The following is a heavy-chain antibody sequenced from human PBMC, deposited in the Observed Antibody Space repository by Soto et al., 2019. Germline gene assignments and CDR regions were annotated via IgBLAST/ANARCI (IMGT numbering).Heavy chain of an antibody. CDR2: ISGSGTTP. V-gene: IGHV3-23*04. J-gene: IGHJ6*02. Sequence: EVQLVDSGGGLVQPGDSLRLSCVASGFTFNSYDMNWVRQAPGEGLEWVSGISGSGTTPYYADSVRGRFTISRDNSKNTLYLQMDNLRPEDTAVYYCAIPGVLIPRHYFYGMDVWGQGTTVTVSS. CDR1: GFTFNSYD. CDR3: AIPGVLIPRHYFYGMDV. D-gene: IGHD3-3*01.